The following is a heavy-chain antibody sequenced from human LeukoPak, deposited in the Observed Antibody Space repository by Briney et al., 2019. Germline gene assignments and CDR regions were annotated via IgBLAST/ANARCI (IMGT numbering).Heavy chain of an antibody. Sequence: SETLSLTCTVSGGSISSYYWSWIRQPAGKGLEWIGRIYISGSTNYNPSLKSRVTMSVDTSKNQFSLKLNSVAAADTAVYYCVRRSRLLWFRDFFRVETFDMWGQGTMVTVSS. V-gene: IGHV4-4*07. J-gene: IGHJ3*02. CDR1: GGSISSYY. CDR3: VRRSRLLWFRDFFRVETFDM. D-gene: IGHD3-10*01. CDR2: IYISGST.